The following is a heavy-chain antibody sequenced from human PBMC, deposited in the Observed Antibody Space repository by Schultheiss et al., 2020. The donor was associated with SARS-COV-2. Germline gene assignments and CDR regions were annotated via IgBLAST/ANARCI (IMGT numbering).Heavy chain of an antibody. J-gene: IGHJ3*02. CDR1: GFTFSSYD. CDR2: IGTAGDT. Sequence: GGSLRLSCAASGFTFSSYDMHWVRQATGKGPEWVSAIGTAGDTYYQGSVKGRFTISRENAKNSLYLQMNSLRAGDTAVYYCARVIPSRYCSSTSCYKDAFDIWGQGTMVTVSS. CDR3: ARVIPSRYCSSTSCYKDAFDI. V-gene: IGHV3-13*04. D-gene: IGHD2-2*02.